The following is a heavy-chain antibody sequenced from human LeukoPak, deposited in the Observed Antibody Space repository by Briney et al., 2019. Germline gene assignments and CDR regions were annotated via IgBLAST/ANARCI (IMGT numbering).Heavy chain of an antibody. CDR2: ISSSSSYI. Sequence: GGSLRLSCAASGFTFSSYSMNWVRQAPGKGLEWVSSISSSSSYIYYADSVKGRFTISRDNAKNSLYLQMNSLRAEDTAVYYCANTPEMGVVAHPWVDYWGQGTLVTVSS. CDR1: GFTFSSYS. V-gene: IGHV3-21*01. J-gene: IGHJ4*02. D-gene: IGHD2-2*01. CDR3: ANTPEMGVVAHPWVDY.